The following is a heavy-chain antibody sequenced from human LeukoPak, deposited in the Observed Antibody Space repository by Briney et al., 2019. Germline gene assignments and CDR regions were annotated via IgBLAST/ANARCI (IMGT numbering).Heavy chain of an antibody. CDR3: AKDPSWGMTTVTLYYFDY. CDR2: ISGSGGST. CDR1: GFTFSSYA. V-gene: IGHV3-23*01. Sequence: GGSLRLSCAASGFTFSSYAMSWVRQAPGKGLEWVSAISGSGGSTYYADSVKGRFTISRDNSKNTLYLQMNSLRAEDTAVYYCAKDPSWGMTTVTLYYFDYWGQGTLVTVSS. D-gene: IGHD4-17*01. J-gene: IGHJ4*02.